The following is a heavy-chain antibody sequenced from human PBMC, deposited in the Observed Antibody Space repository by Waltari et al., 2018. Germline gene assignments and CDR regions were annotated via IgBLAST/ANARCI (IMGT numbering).Heavy chain of an antibody. D-gene: IGHD6-19*01. CDR1: GFTFSSYG. Sequence: QVQLVESGGGVVQPGRSLRLSCAASGFTFSSYGMHWVRPAPGKGLEWVAVIWYDGSNKYYADSVKGRFTISRDNSKNTLYLQMNSLRAEDTAMYYCAKEGASVAGTGWFDPWGQGTLVTVSS. J-gene: IGHJ5*02. CDR3: AKEGASVAGTGWFDP. CDR2: IWYDGSNK. V-gene: IGHV3-30*18.